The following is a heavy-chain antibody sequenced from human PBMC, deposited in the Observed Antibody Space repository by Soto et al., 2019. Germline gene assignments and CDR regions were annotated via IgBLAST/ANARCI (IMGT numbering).Heavy chain of an antibody. Sequence: LRLSCAASGFTCSSYDMSWVRQAPGKGLEWVSTILVGGSTHYPDSVKGRFTISRDNSKNTVFLQMNSLTAGDTAVYYCAKATATGGGAFDIRGQGTMVTVSS. J-gene: IGHJ3*02. V-gene: IGHV3-23*01. CDR3: AKATATGGGAFDI. CDR2: ILVGGST. CDR1: GFTCSSYD. D-gene: IGHD2-8*02.